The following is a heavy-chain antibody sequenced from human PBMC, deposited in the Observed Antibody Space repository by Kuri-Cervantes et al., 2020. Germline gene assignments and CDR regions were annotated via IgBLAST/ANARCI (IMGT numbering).Heavy chain of an antibody. CDR1: GGSISSGGYS. CDR2: IYYSGST. CDR3: ARDKYLDFDYTAD. D-gene: IGHD4-11*01. Sequence: SETLSLTCAVSGGSISSGGYSWSWIRQPPGKGVEWIGYIYYSGSTNYNPSLKSRVTISVDKSKNQFSLKLSSVTAADTAVYYCARDKYLDFDYTADWGQGTLVTVSS. J-gene: IGHJ4*02. V-gene: IGHV4-61*08.